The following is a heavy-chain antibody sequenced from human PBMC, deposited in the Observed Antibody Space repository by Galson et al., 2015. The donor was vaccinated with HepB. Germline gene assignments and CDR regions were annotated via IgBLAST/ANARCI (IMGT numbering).Heavy chain of an antibody. CDR3: ARAILSLRIAVAGPVYGMDV. CDR1: GFTFSGYS. Sequence: SLRLSCAASGFTFSGYSMNWVRQAPGKGLEWVSSISFTNNFINYADSVKGRFTIYRDKSKNTLYLQMNSLRAEDTAVYYCARAILSLRIAVAGPVYGMDVWGQGTTVTVSS. D-gene: IGHD6-19*01. V-gene: IGHV3-21*01. J-gene: IGHJ6*02. CDR2: ISFTNNFI.